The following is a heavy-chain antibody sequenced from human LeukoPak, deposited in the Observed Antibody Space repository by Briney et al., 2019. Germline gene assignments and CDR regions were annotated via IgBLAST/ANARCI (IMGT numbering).Heavy chain of an antibody. CDR2: IYYSGST. J-gene: IGHJ5*02. CDR3: AGYYDYVGGSGWFDP. CDR1: GCSISSYY. V-gene: IGHV4-59*01. D-gene: IGHD3-16*01. Sequence: PSETLSLTCTVSGCSISSYYWSWIRQPPGKGLEWIGYIYYSGSTKYNPSHKSRVTISVATSKNQFTLKLSSVTAADTAVYYCAGYYDYVGGSGWFDPWGQGTLVTVSS.